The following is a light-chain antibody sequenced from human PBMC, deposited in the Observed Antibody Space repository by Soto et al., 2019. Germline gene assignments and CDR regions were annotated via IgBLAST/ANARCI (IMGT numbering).Light chain of an antibody. V-gene: IGKV3-20*01. CDR2: GAF. CDR1: QRFSSTY. J-gene: IGKJ1*01. CDR3: LQYGSLSTWT. Sequence: EIVLTQSPDTLSLSPGERATLSCRASQRFSSTYLAWFQQKPGQAPRLLIYGAFSRAPGIPDRFSGSGSGTDFTLTITRLEPDDCAVYYGLQYGSLSTWTFGQGTKVEIK.